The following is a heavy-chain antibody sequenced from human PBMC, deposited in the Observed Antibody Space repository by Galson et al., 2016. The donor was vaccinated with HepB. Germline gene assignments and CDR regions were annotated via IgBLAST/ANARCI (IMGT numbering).Heavy chain of an antibody. V-gene: IGHV3-7*02. D-gene: IGHD6-13*01. J-gene: IGHJ4*02. Sequence: SLRLSCAASGFTFSSHWMSWVRQAPGKGLEWMAYINFNGNDIYYVDSVRGRITISRDNAKNSLYLQMNSLRVADTAVYYCAARDAASFRDEGGYWGQGTLVTVSS. CDR3: AARDAASFRDEGGY. CDR2: INFNGNDI. CDR1: GFTFSSHW.